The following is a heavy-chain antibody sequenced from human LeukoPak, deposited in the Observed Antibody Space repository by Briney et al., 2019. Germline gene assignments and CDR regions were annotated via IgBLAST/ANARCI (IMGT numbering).Heavy chain of an antibody. Sequence: RTGGSLRLSCAASGFTVSSNYMSWVRQAPGKGLEWVSVIYSGGSTYYADSVKGRFTISRDNSKNTLYLQMNSLRAEDTAVYYCASLTGSYSNYFDYWGQGTLVTVSS. CDR2: IYSGGST. J-gene: IGHJ4*02. V-gene: IGHV3-66*01. D-gene: IGHD1-26*01. CDR3: ASLTGSYSNYFDY. CDR1: GFTVSSNY.